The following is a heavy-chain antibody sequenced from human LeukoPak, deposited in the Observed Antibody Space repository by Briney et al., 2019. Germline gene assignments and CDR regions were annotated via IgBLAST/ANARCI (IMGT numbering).Heavy chain of an antibody. CDR2: ISYDGSNK. J-gene: IGHJ5*02. Sequence: GGSLRLSCAASGFTFSRLAMTWVRQAPGKGLEWVAVISYDGSNKYYADSVKGRFTISRDNSKNTLYLQMNSLRAEDTAVYYCARDGGSSWYGTWFDPWGQGTLVTVSS. V-gene: IGHV3-30*04. CDR1: GFTFSRLA. CDR3: ARDGGSSWYGTWFDP. D-gene: IGHD6-13*01.